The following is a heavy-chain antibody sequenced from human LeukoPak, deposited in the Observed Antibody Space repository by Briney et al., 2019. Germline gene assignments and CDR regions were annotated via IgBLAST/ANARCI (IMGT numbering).Heavy chain of an antibody. CDR3: ARELPREVTLDY. V-gene: IGHV3-74*01. D-gene: IGHD2-21*02. Sequence: SGGSLRLSCAASGFTLTSYEMHWVRQAPGKGLVWVSRISSDGSRAGYADSVKGRFTISRDNAKNTLYLQMISLRAEDTAIYYCARELPREVTLDYWGQGTLVTVSS. CDR2: ISSDGSRA. J-gene: IGHJ4*02. CDR1: GFTLTSYE.